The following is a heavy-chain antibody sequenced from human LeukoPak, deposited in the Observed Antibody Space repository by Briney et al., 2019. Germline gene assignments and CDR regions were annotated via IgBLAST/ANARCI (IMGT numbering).Heavy chain of an antibody. Sequence: EASVKVSCKASGFTFTSSAVQWVRQARGQRLEWIGWIVVGSGNTNYAQRLQERVTITRDMSTSTAYMELSSLRSEDTAVYYCASESSSGFFDWFDPWGQGTLVTVSS. CDR2: IVVGSGNT. J-gene: IGHJ5*02. CDR3: ASESSSGFFDWFDP. CDR1: GFTFTSSA. V-gene: IGHV1-58*01. D-gene: IGHD3-22*01.